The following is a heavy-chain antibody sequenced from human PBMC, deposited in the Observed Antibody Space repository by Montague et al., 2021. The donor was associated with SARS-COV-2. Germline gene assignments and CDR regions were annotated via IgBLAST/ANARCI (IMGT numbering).Heavy chain of an antibody. J-gene: IGHJ2*01. CDR2: ISSSGSTI. CDR3: AREKRRITIFGVVIIEYFDL. CDR1: GFTFSSYE. D-gene: IGHD3-3*01. V-gene: IGHV3-48*03. Sequence: SLRLSCAASGFTFSSYEMNLLRQAPGKGLEWVSYISSSGSTIYYADSVKGRFTISRDNAKNSLYLQMNSLRAEDTAVYYCAREKRRITIFGVVIIEYFDLWGRGTLVTVSS.